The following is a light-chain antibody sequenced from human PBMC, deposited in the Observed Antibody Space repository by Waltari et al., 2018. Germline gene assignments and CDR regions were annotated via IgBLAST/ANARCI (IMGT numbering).Light chain of an antibody. Sequence: DIVMTQSPDSLAVSLGERATISCKSRQSVLYTSDNKNYLTWYQQKPGQPPKLLIYWASTRESGVPDRFSGSGSGTDFALTISSLQAEDVAVYYCQQYYSTPRWTFGQGTKVEVK. J-gene: IGKJ1*01. CDR3: QQYYSTPRWT. CDR2: WAS. CDR1: QSVLYTSDNKNY. V-gene: IGKV4-1*01.